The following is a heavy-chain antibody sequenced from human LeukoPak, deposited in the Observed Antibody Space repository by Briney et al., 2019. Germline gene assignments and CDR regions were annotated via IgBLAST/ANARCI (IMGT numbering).Heavy chain of an antibody. J-gene: IGHJ1*01. V-gene: IGHV1-69*06. Sequence: SVKVSCKASGGTFSSYAISWVRQAPGQGLEWMGGIIPIFGTANYAQKFQGRVTITADKSTSTAYMELSSPRSEDTAVYYCARGVVVTATPAEYFQHWGQGTLVTVSS. CDR2: IIPIFGTA. D-gene: IGHD2-21*02. CDR1: GGTFSSYA. CDR3: ARGVVVTATPAEYFQH.